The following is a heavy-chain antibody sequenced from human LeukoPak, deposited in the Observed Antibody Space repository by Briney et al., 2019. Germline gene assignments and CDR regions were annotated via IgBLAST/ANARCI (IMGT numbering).Heavy chain of an antibody. CDR1: GYRFTNYW. V-gene: IGHV5-51*01. D-gene: IGHD2/OR15-2a*01. J-gene: IGHJ4*02. Sequence: GESLKISCKGSGYRFTNYWIGWVRQKPGKGLEWMGIVHPGDSDTRHSPSFQGRVTISADKSFSTAYLQWSSLKASDTAIYYCARAGYSNRWDGVDYWGQGTLVTVSS. CDR3: ARAGYSNRWDGVDY. CDR2: VHPGDSDT.